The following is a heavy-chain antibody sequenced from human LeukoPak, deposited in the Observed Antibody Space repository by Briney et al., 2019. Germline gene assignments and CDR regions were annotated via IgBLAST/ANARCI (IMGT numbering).Heavy chain of an antibody. V-gene: IGHV3-23*01. CDR1: GFTFRGAA. Sequence: GGSLRLSCAVSGFTFRGAAMTWVRQAPGKGLEWVSLISSSGNNAYYADSVKGRFTISRDNSKDTLYLQMNSLRAEDTAVYYCAKSSYFDYWGQGALVIVSS. CDR2: ISSSGNNA. CDR3: AKSSYFDY. J-gene: IGHJ4*02.